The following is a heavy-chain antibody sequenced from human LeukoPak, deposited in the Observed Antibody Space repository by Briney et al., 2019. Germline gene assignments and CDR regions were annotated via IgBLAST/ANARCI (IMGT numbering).Heavy chain of an antibody. Sequence: PGGSLRLSCAASGFTFSNYGMHWVRQAPGKGLEWVAFIRSDESDKYYIDSVKGRCTVSRDNSKNTVHLRLNSLRAEDTAAYYCAKDADEGRHSSGSFEYWGQGSLVIVSS. V-gene: IGHV3-30*02. CDR1: GFTFSNYG. D-gene: IGHD3-22*01. J-gene: IGHJ4*02. CDR3: AKDADEGRHSSGSFEY. CDR2: IRSDESDK.